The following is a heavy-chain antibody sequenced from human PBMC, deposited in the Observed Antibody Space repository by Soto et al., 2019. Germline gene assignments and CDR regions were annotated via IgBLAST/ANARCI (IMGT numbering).Heavy chain of an antibody. D-gene: IGHD1-26*01. V-gene: IGHV4-31*03. CDR2: ISYSGNT. CDR1: GGSISSGGYY. J-gene: IGHJ4*02. CDR3: AREIGGATYYFDY. Sequence: PSETLSLTCTVSGGSISSGGYYWTWIRQHPGKGLEWIGYISYSGNTYYNPSLESRLTISVDTSKSQFSLKLSPVTAADTAVYYCAREIGGATYYFDYWGQGTLVTVSS.